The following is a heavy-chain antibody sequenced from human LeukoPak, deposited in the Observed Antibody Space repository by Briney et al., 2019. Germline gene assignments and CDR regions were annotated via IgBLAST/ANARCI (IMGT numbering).Heavy chain of an antibody. CDR1: GGSISSYY. D-gene: IGHD3-10*01. J-gene: IGHJ4*02. CDR3: ARDGVVRGVITH. Sequence: SETLSLTYTVSGGSISSYYWSWIRQPAGKGLEWIGRIYTSGSTNYNPSLKSRVTMSVDTSKNQFSLKLSSVTAADTAVYYCARDGVVRGVITHWGQGTLVTVSS. CDR2: IYTSGST. V-gene: IGHV4-4*07.